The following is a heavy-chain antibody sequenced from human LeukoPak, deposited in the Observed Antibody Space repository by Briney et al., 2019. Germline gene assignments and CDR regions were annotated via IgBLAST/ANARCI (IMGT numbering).Heavy chain of an antibody. CDR3: AKRGVVIRVILVGFHKEAYYFES. J-gene: IGHJ4*02. CDR2: ISDSGGST. CDR1: GITLSNYG. D-gene: IGHD3/OR15-3a*01. Sequence: AGSLRLSCAVSGITLSNYGMSWVRQAPGKGLEWVAGISDSGGSTNYADSVKSRFTISRDNPKNTLYLQMNSLRAEDTAVYFCAKRGVVIRVILVGFHKEAYYFESWGQGALVTVSS. V-gene: IGHV3-23*01.